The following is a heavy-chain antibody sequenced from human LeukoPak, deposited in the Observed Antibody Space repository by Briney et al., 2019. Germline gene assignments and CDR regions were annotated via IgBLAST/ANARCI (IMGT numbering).Heavy chain of an antibody. CDR1: GLTVSSNY. Sequence: PGGSLRLSCAASGLTVSSNYMNWVRQAPGKGLEWVSVIYSGGSTYYADSLKGRFTVTRDSSKNTLYLQMNSLRAEDTAVYYCARDVDYYDYWGQGTLVTVSS. V-gene: IGHV3-53*01. D-gene: IGHD3-10*01. CDR3: ARDVDYYDY. J-gene: IGHJ4*02. CDR2: IYSGGST.